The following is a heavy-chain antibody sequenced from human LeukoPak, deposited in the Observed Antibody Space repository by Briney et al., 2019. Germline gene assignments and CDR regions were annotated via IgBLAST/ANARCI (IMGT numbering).Heavy chain of an antibody. J-gene: IGHJ4*02. CDR1: GFTFSSYE. CDR3: ATVYYYDSSGYYYFDY. CDR2: ISSSGSTI. D-gene: IGHD3-22*01. V-gene: IGHV3-48*03. Sequence: GGSLRLSCAASGFTFSSYEMNWVRQAPGKGLEWVSYISSSGSTIYYADSVKGRFTISRDNSKNTLYLQMNSLRAEDTAVYYCATVYYYDSSGYYYFDYWGQGTLVTVSS.